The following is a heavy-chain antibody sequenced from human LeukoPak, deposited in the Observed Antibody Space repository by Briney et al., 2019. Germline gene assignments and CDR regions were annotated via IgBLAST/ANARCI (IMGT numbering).Heavy chain of an antibody. D-gene: IGHD3-10*01. Sequence: GGSLRLSCAASGFTFSSYSMNWVCQAPGKGLEWVSSISSSGSYIYYADSVKGRFTISRDNAKNSLYLQMNSLRAEDTAVYYCASLLLWFGELSGAASDYWGQGTLVTVSS. J-gene: IGHJ4*02. V-gene: IGHV3-21*01. CDR1: GFTFSSYS. CDR3: ASLLLWFGELSGAASDY. CDR2: ISSSGSYI.